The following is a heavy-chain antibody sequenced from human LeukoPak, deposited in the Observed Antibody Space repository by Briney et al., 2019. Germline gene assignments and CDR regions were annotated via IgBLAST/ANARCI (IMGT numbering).Heavy chain of an antibody. CDR2: ISSSVNYI. CDR1: GFTLSNYA. Sequence: GKSLRLSCAASGFTLSNYAMHWLRQAPGKGLEWVSFISSSVNYIYYADSVKGRFTISRDNAKNSLHLQMNSLRAEDTAVYYCARDGDDGGYFDYWGQGTLVTVSS. J-gene: IGHJ4*02. CDR3: ARDGDDGGYFDY. D-gene: IGHD7-27*01. V-gene: IGHV3-21*01.